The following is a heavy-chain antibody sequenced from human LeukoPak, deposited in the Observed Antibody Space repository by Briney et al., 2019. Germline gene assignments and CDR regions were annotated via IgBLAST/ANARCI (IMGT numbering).Heavy chain of an antibody. CDR3: ARFYSSSSSFDY. Sequence: ASVKVSCKASGYTFTSYDINWVRQATGQGLVWMGWMNPNSGNTGYAQKFQGRVTMTRNTSISTAYMELSSLRSEDTAVYYCARFYSSSSSFDYWGQGTLVTVSS. J-gene: IGHJ4*02. CDR1: GYTFTSYD. V-gene: IGHV1-8*01. CDR2: MNPNSGNT. D-gene: IGHD6-13*01.